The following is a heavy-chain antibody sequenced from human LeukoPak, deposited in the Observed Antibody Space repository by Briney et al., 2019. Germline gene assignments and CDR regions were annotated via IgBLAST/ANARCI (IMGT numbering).Heavy chain of an antibody. CDR1: GFTVSGNY. CDR3: AILENIAVAGTDAFDI. V-gene: IGHV3-53*04. CDR2: LYSGGST. D-gene: IGHD6-19*01. J-gene: IGHJ3*02. Sequence: GSLRLSCAASGFTVSGNYMSWVRQAPGKGLEWVSVLYSGGSTYYADSVKGRFTISRHNSKNTLYLQMDSLRAEDTAVYYCAILENIAVAGTDAFDIWGQGTMVTVSS.